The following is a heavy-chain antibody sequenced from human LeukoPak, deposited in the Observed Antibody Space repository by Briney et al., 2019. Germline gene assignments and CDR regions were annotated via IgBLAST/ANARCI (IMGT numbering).Heavy chain of an antibody. Sequence: ASVKVSCKASGYTFTGYYMHWVRQAPGQGLEWMGWINPSGGSTSYAQKFQGRVTMTRDTSTSTVYMELSSLRSEDTAVYYCARPSFTSSWYNFAFDIWGQGTMVTVSS. CDR3: ARPSFTSSWYNFAFDI. CDR2: INPSGGST. V-gene: IGHV1-46*01. D-gene: IGHD6-13*01. J-gene: IGHJ3*02. CDR1: GYTFTGYY.